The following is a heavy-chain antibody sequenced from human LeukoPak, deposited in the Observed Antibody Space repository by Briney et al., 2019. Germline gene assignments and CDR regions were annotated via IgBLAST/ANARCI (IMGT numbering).Heavy chain of an antibody. CDR3: AYGDYWLYLDY. Sequence: GSLRLSCAASGFTFSSYGMHWVRQAPGKGLEWVAVISYDGSNKYYADSVKGRFTISRDNSKNTLYLQMNSLRAEDTAVYYCAYGDYWLYLDYWGQGTLVTVSS. J-gene: IGHJ4*02. D-gene: IGHD4-17*01. CDR1: GFTFSSYG. V-gene: IGHV3-30*03. CDR2: ISYDGSNK.